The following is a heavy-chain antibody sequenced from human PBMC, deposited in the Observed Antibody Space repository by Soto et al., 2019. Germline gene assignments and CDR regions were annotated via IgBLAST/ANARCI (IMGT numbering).Heavy chain of an antibody. Sequence: QVQLVQSGNEGKEPGASVKVSCKASGYTFTAFYMHWVRQAPGQGLEWMGWINSKTGDTSYAQNFQGRVTMTRDTSISTAYMELNSLTSDDTAVYSCTRGTGSSGFDPWGQGTLVTVSS. D-gene: IGHD3-10*01. V-gene: IGHV1-2*02. CDR2: INSKTGDT. CDR3: TRGTGSSGFDP. J-gene: IGHJ5*02. CDR1: GYTFTAFY.